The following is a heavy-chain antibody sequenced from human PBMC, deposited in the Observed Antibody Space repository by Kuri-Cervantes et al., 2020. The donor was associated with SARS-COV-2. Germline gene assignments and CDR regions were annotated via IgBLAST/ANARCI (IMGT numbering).Heavy chain of an antibody. J-gene: IGHJ6*02. D-gene: IGHD6-6*01. Sequence: ASVKVSCKASGYTFTSYAMNWVRQAPGQGLEWMGWINTNTGNPTYAQGLTGRFVFSLDTSVSTAYLQISSLKAEDTAVYYCARSQYSSSSPTLPTHYYYYGMDVWGQGTTVTVSS. V-gene: IGHV7-4-1*02. CDR2: INTNTGNP. CDR1: GYTFTSYA. CDR3: ARSQYSSSSPTLPTHYYYYGMDV.